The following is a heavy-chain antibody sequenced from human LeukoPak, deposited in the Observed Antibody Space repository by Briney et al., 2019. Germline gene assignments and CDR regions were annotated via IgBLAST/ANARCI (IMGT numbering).Heavy chain of an antibody. Sequence: XRGXGXXWIRQPPGKALEWLSLIVWIDNNPYSPSLKSRLTITKDTSKNQVVLTMTNMDPVDTATYYCAHSFVGIAVRPVQYYFDYWGQGTLVTVFS. D-gene: IGHD6-6*01. CDR3: AHSFVGIAVRPVQYYFDY. V-gene: IGHV2-5*01. CDR2: IVWIDNN. CDR1: XRGXG. J-gene: IGHJ4*02.